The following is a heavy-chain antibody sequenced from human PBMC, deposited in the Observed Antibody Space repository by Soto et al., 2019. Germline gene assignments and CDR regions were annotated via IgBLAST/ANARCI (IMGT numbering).Heavy chain of an antibody. D-gene: IGHD3-16*02. J-gene: IGHJ4*02. V-gene: IGHV3-48*02. Sequence: PRLSCAASGFTFSSYSMNWVRQAPGKGLEWVSYISSSSSTIYYAASVKGRFTISRDNAKNSLYLQMNSLRDEDTAVYYCAMGSYPHYRGQGTLLKVSS. CDR2: ISSSSSTI. CDR3: AMGSYPHY. CDR1: GFTFSSYS.